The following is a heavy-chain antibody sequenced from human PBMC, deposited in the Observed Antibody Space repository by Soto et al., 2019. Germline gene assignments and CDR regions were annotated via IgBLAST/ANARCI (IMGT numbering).Heavy chain of an antibody. CDR1: GYTFVSHG. D-gene: IGHD2-21*01. CDR2: ISADNGNG. J-gene: IGHJ4*02. V-gene: IGHV1-18*01. CDR3: VRDAWQQSSGDV. Sequence: ASVKVSCKASGYTFVSHGISWVRQAPGQVFEWMGWISADNGNGNYAERFQDRVTMTMETSTRTVYMELRNLTYDDTAIYYRVRDAWQQSSGDVWGQGPLVTVSS.